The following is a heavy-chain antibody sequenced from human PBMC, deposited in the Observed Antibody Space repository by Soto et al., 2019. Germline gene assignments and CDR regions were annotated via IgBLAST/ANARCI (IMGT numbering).Heavy chain of an antibody. V-gene: IGHV1-8*01. CDR1: GYTFTSYD. J-gene: IGHJ6*03. Sequence: ASVKVSCKASGYTFTSYDINWVRQATGQGLEWMGWMNPNSGNTGYAQKFQGRVTMTRNTSISTAYMELSSLRSEDTAVYYCARGVGSSSGVVYYYYYMDVWGKGTTVTVSS. CDR2: MNPNSGNT. D-gene: IGHD6-6*01. CDR3: ARGVGSSSGVVYYYYYMDV.